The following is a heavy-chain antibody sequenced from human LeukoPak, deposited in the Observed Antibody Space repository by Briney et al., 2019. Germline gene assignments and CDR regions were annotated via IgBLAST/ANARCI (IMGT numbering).Heavy chain of an antibody. V-gene: IGHV3-7*01. CDR1: GFTFSSYW. CDR3: ARPSRRDGYNYDY. Sequence: GGSLRLSCAASGFTFSSYWMSWVRQAPGKGLEWVANIKQDGSEKYYVDSAKGRFTIPRDNAKNTLYLDMNSLRAEDTAVYYCARPSRRDGYNYDYGGQGTLVTVSS. CDR2: IKQDGSEK. D-gene: IGHD5-24*01. J-gene: IGHJ4*02.